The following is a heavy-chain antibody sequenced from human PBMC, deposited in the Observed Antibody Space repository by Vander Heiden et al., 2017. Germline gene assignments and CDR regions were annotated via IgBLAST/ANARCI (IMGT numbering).Heavy chain of an antibody. CDR3: ARLGYCSSTSCRYYYGMDV. D-gene: IGHD2-2*01. Sequence: QVQLGQSGAEVRKPGASVKVSCKASGYHFTGYGIGWVRQATGQGREWMGWISAYNGNTNYAQKLQGRVTMTTDTSTSTAYMGLRSLISDDTAVYYCARLGYCSSTSCRYYYGMDVWGQGTTVTVSS. CDR1: GYHFTGYG. V-gene: IGHV1-18*01. CDR2: ISAYNGNT. J-gene: IGHJ6*02.